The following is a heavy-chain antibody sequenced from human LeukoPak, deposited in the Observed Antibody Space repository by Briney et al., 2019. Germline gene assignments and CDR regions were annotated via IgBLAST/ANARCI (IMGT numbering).Heavy chain of an antibody. V-gene: IGHV3-23*01. CDR1: GFTFSSYA. J-gene: IGHJ4*02. D-gene: IGHD2-15*01. CDR2: ISGSGGST. CDR3: AGDIVVVVAAPYLDY. Sequence: GGSLRLSCAVSGFTFSSYAMSWVRQAPGKGLEWVSAISGSGGSTYYADSVKGRFTISRDNSKNTLYLQMNSLRVEDTAAYYCAGDIVVVVAAPYLDYWGQGTLVTVSS.